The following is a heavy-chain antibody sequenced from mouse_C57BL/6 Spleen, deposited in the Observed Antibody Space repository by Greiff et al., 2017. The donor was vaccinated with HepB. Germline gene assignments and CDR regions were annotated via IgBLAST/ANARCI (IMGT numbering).Heavy chain of an antibody. D-gene: IGHD1-1*01. CDR3: ARELYGSSYGYAMDY. V-gene: IGHV3-6*01. Sequence: DVKLVESGPGLVKPSQSLSLTCSVTGYSITSGYYWNWIRQFPGNKLEWMGYISYDGSNNYNPSLKNRISITRDTSKNQFFLKLNSVTTEDTATYYCARELYGSSYGYAMDYWGQGTSVTVSS. CDR2: ISYDGSN. J-gene: IGHJ4*01. CDR1: GYSITSGYY.